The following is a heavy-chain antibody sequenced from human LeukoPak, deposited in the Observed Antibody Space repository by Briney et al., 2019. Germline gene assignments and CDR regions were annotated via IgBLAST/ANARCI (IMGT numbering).Heavy chain of an antibody. Sequence: ASVKVSCKASGYTFTGYYMHWVRQAPGQGLEWMGWINPNSGGTNYAQKLQGRVTMTRDTSISTAYMELSRLRSDDTAVYYCARMGAADGSGSYYYYYYMDVWGKGTTVTISS. CDR3: ARMGAADGSGSYYYYYYMDV. CDR2: INPNSGGT. CDR1: GYTFTGYY. D-gene: IGHD3-10*01. J-gene: IGHJ6*03. V-gene: IGHV1-2*02.